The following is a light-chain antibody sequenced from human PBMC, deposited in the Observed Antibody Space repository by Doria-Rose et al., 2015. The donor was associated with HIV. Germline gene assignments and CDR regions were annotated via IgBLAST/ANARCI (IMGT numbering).Light chain of an antibody. V-gene: IGKV3-20*01. CDR3: HQYGTSWT. J-gene: IGKJ1*01. Sequence: EIVMTQSPGTLSLSPGERATLSCRASQSFSSTYLAWYQQKPGQAPSLLIHGGSTRATGIPDRFSASGSGTDFTLTINRLEPEDFALYYCHQYGTSWTFGQGTKVEI. CDR2: GGS. CDR1: QSFSSTY.